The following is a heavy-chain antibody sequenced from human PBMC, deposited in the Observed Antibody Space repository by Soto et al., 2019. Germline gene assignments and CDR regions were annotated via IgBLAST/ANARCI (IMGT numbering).Heavy chain of an antibody. CDR3: ARMQQLLGGMDV. CDR2: IIPIFGTA. Sequence: QVQLVQSGAEVKKPGSSVKVSCKASGGTFSSYAISWVRQAPGQGLEWMGGIIPIFGTANYARKFQGRGTITADESTSTAYMELSSLRSEDTAVYYWARMQQLLGGMDVWGQGTTVTVSS. CDR1: GGTFSSYA. D-gene: IGHD6-13*01. V-gene: IGHV1-69*12. J-gene: IGHJ6*02.